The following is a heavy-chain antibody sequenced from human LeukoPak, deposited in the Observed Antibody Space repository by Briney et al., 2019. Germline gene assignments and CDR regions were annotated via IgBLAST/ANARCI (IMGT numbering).Heavy chain of an antibody. CDR2: MNPNSGNT. V-gene: IGHV1-8*03. J-gene: IGHJ5*02. D-gene: IGHD2-2*01. CDR3: ARGGYCSSTSCPNWFDP. Sequence: GASVKVSCKASGYTFTSYDINWVRQATGQGLEWMGWMNPNSGNTGYAQKFQGRVTITRNTSISTAYMELSSLRSEDTAAYYCARGGYCSSTSCPNWFDPWGQGTLVTVSS. CDR1: GYTFTSYD.